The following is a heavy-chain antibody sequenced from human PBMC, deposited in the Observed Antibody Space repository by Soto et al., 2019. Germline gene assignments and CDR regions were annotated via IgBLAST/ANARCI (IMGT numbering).Heavy chain of an antibody. CDR3: ARDRNSGSRPDASDI. J-gene: IGHJ3*02. CDR2: IIHSGKT. Sequence: ASETLSLTCTVSDYSIGSGYYWGWIRQPPGKGLEWIGSIIHSGKTNYNPSLKSRVTMSVDTSKNQFSLKLSSVIAADTAVYYCARDRNSGSRPDASDIWGQGTMVT. CDR1: DYSIGSGYY. D-gene: IGHD1-26*01. V-gene: IGHV4-38-2*02.